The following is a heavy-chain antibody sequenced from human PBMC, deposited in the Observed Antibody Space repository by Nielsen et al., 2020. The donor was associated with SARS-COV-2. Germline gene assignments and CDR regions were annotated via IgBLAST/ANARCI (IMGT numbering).Heavy chain of an antibody. V-gene: IGHV1-46*01. Sequence: ASVKVSCKASGYTFTSYYMHWVRQAPGQGLEWMGGFDPEDGETIYAQKFQGRVTITADESTSTAYMELSSLRSEDTAVYYCARVVGDILTDHEFDYWGQGTLVTVSS. CDR1: GYTFTSYY. CDR2: FDPEDGET. D-gene: IGHD3-9*01. J-gene: IGHJ4*02. CDR3: ARVVGDILTDHEFDY.